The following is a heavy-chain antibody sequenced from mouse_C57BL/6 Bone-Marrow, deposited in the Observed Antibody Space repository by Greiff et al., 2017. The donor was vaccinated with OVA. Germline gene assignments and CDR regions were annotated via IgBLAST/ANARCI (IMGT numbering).Heavy chain of an antibody. V-gene: IGHV1-7*01. J-gene: IGHJ3*01. CDR2: INPCGGYT. CDR1: GYTFTSYW. CDR3: ARWGFAY. Sequence: QVQLQQSGAELVKPGASVKLSCKASGYTFTSYWMHWVKQRPGQGLEWIGNINPCGGYTQYNQKFQDKATLTADKSSSTAYMQLSSLTYEDSAVYYCARWGFAYWGQGTLVTVSA.